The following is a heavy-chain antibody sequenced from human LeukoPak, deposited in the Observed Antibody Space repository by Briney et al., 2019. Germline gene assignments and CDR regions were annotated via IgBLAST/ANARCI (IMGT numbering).Heavy chain of an antibody. V-gene: IGHV3-30*02. Sequence: GGSLRLSCAASGFTFSSYGMHWVRQAPGKGLEWVAFIRYDGSNKYYADSVKGRFTISRDNSKNTLYLQMNSLRAEDTAVYYCAIQVAAITKVRGVSIWGQGTLVTVSS. J-gene: IGHJ4*02. CDR1: GFTFSSYG. D-gene: IGHD3-10*01. CDR3: AIQVAAITKVRGVSI. CDR2: IRYDGSNK.